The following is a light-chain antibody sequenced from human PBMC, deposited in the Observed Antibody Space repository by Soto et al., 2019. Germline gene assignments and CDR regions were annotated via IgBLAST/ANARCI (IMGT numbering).Light chain of an antibody. J-gene: IGLJ1*01. CDR2: GSR. CDR3: QSYDINLGGYV. V-gene: IGLV1-40*01. Sequence: QSVLTQPPSVSGAPGQGVTISCTGSTSNVGAGYDVHWYQQLPGTAPKLLIFGSRNRPSGVPDRISASKSGTSAPLAISGLQAEDEAEYYCQSYDINLGGYVFGTGTKVTVL. CDR1: TSNVGAGYD.